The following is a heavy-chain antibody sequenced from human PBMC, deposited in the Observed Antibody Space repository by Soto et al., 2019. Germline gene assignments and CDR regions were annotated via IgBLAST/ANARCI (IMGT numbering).Heavy chain of an antibody. J-gene: IGHJ5*02. V-gene: IGHV1-3*01. CDR3: AREGELCGGKCRTYYGLDP. CDR1: GYTFTSYA. D-gene: IGHD2-21*01. Sequence: QVYLVQSGAEVKKPGASVKVSCKASGYTFTSYAMHWVRQAPGQGLEWMGRINVGNGNTEYSQKFQGRVTITRDTSASTADLELSRLRSEDTAVYYCAREGELCGGKCRTYYGLDPWGQGTLVTVSS. CDR2: INVGNGNT.